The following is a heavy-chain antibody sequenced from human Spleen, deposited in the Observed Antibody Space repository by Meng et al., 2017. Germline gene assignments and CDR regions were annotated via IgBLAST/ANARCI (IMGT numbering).Heavy chain of an antibody. J-gene: IGHJ4*02. CDR2: ISLNNGNT. CDR1: GYTFSNSG. CDR3: ARDEDISGAGKLFGDY. Sequence: ASVKVSCKASGYTFSNSGMSWVRQAPGQGLEWMGWISLNNGNTSYAQKVQGRVTMSTDTSTSTAYMERRSLRSDDTAVYYWARDEDISGAGKLFGDYWGQGTLVTVSS. D-gene: IGHD6-13*01. V-gene: IGHV1-18*01.